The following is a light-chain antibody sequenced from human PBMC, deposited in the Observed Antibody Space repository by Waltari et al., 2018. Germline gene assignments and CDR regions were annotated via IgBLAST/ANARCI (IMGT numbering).Light chain of an antibody. CDR2: AAS. Sequence: DIQMTQSPSSVSASVEDRVTITCRASQYINNYLNWYQQKPGRGPKLLIYAASNLQSGVPSRFSGSGSGTDFTLTISSLQPEDFATYFCQQSYSNIPLTFGGGTKVEVK. V-gene: IGKV1-39*01. J-gene: IGKJ4*01. CDR3: QQSYSNIPLT. CDR1: QYINNY.